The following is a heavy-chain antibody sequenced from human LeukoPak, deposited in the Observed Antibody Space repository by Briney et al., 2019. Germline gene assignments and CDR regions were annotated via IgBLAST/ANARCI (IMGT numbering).Heavy chain of an antibody. CDR2: ISGSGGST. J-gene: IGHJ3*01. D-gene: IGHD4-23*01. CDR3: ARDDYGGDSIENAFDV. V-gene: IGHV3-23*01. Sequence: GGSLRLSXAASGFTFSSYAMSWVRQAPGKGLEWVSAISGSGGSTYYADSVKGRFTISRDNSKNTLYLQMNSLRAEDTAVYYCARDDYGGDSIENAFDVWGQGTLLTVSS. CDR1: GFTFSSYA.